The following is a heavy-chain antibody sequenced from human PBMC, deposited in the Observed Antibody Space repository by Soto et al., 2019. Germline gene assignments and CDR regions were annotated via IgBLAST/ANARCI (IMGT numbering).Heavy chain of an antibody. J-gene: IGHJ6*02. CDR3: AKALQYSSSRDYFYYGMDV. V-gene: IGHV3-23*01. CDR2: MNSGGRT. Sequence: PGGSLRRSCAASGFTFSNCSMSWVRQAPGKGLEWVSGMNSGGRTYYADSVKGRFTISRGTSKNTLYLQMNSLRADDTAVFYCAKALQYSSSRDYFYYGMDVWGQGTTVTVSS. CDR1: GFTFSNCS. D-gene: IGHD6-6*01.